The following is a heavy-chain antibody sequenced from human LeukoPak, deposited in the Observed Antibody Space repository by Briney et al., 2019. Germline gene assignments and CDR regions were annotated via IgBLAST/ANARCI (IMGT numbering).Heavy chain of an antibody. CDR3: TRIPRITFGGVISRDY. J-gene: IGHJ4*02. Sequence: SETLSLTCTVSGGSISSSSYYWGWIRQPPGKGLEWIGSIYYSGSTYYNPSLKSRVTISVDTSKNQFSLKLSSVTAADTAVYYCTRIPRITFGGVISRDYWGRGTLATVSS. D-gene: IGHD3-16*02. CDR2: IYYSGST. CDR1: GGSISSSSYY. V-gene: IGHV4-39*01.